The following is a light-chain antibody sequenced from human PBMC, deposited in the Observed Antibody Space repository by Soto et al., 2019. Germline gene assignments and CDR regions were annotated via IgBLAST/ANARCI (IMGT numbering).Light chain of an antibody. J-gene: IGKJ2*01. CDR3: QQYNKWPPLYT. CDR1: QNVNSD. CDR2: GAS. Sequence: EIVMTQSPVILSVSPGERATLSCRASQNVNSDLAWYQQKPGQAPRILIYGASTRATDIPARISGSGSGTDFTLTINGLQSEDFAVYYCQQYNKWPPLYTFGQGTQLEIK. V-gene: IGKV3-15*01.